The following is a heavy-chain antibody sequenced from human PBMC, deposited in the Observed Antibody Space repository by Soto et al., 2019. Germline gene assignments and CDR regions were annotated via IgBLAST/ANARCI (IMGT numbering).Heavy chain of an antibody. CDR2: ISYNGVNI. V-gene: IGHV3-30-3*01. CDR3: ARGGAVASSWYFDL. J-gene: IGHJ2*01. Sequence: QVQVVESGGGVVQPGRSLRLSCAASGFTFSSFAFHWVRQAPGKGLEWVTAISYNGVNIYYGDSVKGRFTISRDNSKNTLYLQMNSLRAEDTARYYCARGGAVASSWYFDLWGRGTLVTVSS. D-gene: IGHD6-19*01. CDR1: GFTFSSFA.